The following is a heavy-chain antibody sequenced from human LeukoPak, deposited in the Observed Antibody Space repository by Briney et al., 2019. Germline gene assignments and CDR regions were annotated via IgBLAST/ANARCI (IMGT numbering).Heavy chain of an antibody. CDR1: GYTFTSYD. CDR2: MSPNSGDT. V-gene: IGHV1-8*01. J-gene: IGHJ4*02. D-gene: IGHD7-27*01. Sequence: ASEMVSCKASGYTFTSYDINWVRHATGQGLEWMGWMSPNSGDTGYAQKFQGRVTMTRDTSISTAYMELTSLRSEDTAIYYCARGPPNWGFDFWGQGALVTVSS. CDR3: ARGPPNWGFDF.